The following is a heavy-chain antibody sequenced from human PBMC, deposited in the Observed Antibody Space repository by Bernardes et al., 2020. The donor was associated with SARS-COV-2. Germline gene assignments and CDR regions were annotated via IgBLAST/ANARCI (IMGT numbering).Heavy chain of an antibody. D-gene: IGHD3-3*01. Sequence: SGPTLVKPTQTLTLTCTFSGFSLSTSGEGVGWIRQPPGKALEFIALIYWDDDKRYSASLKSRVNITKDTSKNEVVLTMTNMGPVDTGTYYCARFSGTTVFGVVLGSRWFDPWGQGIVVNVSS. CDR1: GFSLSTSGEG. J-gene: IGHJ5*02. V-gene: IGHV2-5*02. CDR3: ARFSGTTVFGVVLGSRWFDP. CDR2: IYWDDDK.